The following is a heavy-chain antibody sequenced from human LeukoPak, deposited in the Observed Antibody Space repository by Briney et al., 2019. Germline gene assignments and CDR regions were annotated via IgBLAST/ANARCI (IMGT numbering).Heavy chain of an antibody. V-gene: IGHV5-51*01. CDR2: IYPGDSDI. J-gene: IGHJ5*02. Sequence: GESLKISCKGSGYTFTSYWIGWVRQMPGKGLEWMGIIYPGDSDIKYSPSFQGQVTISVDKSISAAYLQWSSLKASDTAMYYCARHAQNWFDHWGQGTLVTVSS. CDR3: ARHAQNWFDH. CDR1: GYTFTSYW.